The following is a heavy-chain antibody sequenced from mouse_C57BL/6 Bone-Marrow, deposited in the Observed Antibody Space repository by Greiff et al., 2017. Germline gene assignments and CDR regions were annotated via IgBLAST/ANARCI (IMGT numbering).Heavy chain of an antibody. CDR1: GFTFSSYA. CDR2: ISDGGSYT. J-gene: IGHJ3*01. D-gene: IGHD2-1*01. CDR3: ARDLLVTAKAD. Sequence: EVKLVESGGGLVKPGGSLTLSCAASGFTFSSYAMSWVRQTPEKRLEWVATISDGGSYTYYPDNVKVRFTISKDNAKNNLYLQMSRLKSEDTAKYYCARDLLVTAKADWGQGTLVTVTA. V-gene: IGHV5-4*03.